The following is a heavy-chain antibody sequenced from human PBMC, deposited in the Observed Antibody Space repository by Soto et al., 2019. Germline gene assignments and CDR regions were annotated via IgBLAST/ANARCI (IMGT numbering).Heavy chain of an antibody. CDR1: GFTFMNFA. D-gene: IGHD5-18*01. Sequence: QVHLVESGGGVVQPGRSLRLSCGASGFTFMNFAMHWVRQAPGKGLEWVTIISSDGNNKYYADSVEGRFTISRDNSKNTLLLHMNSLSVEDTAIYYCARDQDSAMITWGQGTLVTVSP. CDR2: ISSDGNNK. J-gene: IGHJ4*02. CDR3: ARDQDSAMIT. V-gene: IGHV3-30-3*01.